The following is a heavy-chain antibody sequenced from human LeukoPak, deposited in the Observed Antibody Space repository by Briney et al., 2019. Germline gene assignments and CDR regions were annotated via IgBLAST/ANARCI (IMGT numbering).Heavy chain of an antibody. D-gene: IGHD3-10*01. CDR2: IYYSGST. J-gene: IGHJ4*02. V-gene: IGHV4-30-4*08. Sequence: SETLSLTCAVYGGSFSGYYWSWIRQPPGKGLEWIGYIYYSGSTYYNPSLKSRVTISVDTSKNQFSLKLSSVTAADTAVYYCARGVLLWFGELLELDYWGQGTLVTVPS. CDR1: GGSFSGYY. CDR3: ARGVLLWFGELLELDY.